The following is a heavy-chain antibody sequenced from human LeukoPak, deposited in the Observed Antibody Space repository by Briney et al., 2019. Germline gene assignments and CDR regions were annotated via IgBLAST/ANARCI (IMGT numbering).Heavy chain of an antibody. CDR1: GGSISTYY. V-gene: IGHV4-59*08. J-gene: IGHJ3*02. Sequence: SETLSLTCTVSGGSISTYYWSWIRQCPGKGLEWIGSIYYSGSTNYNPSLKSRVTISVDTSKNQFSLELSSVTAADTAVYYCAVNLTRHTFDIWGQGTMVTVSP. CDR2: IYYSGST. D-gene: IGHD1-1*01. CDR3: AVNLTRHTFDI.